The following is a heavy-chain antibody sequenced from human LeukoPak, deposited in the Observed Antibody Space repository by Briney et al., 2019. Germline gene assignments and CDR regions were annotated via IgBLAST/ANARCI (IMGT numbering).Heavy chain of an antibody. CDR2: ISYDGSNK. J-gene: IGHJ4*02. Sequence: GGSLRLSCAASGFTFSSYAMHWVRQAPGKGLEWVAVISYDGSNKYYADSMKGRFTISRDNSKNTLYLQMNSLRAEDTAVYYCARELIAVAAVGYFDYWGQGTLVTVSS. V-gene: IGHV3-30-3*01. CDR1: GFTFSSYA. D-gene: IGHD6-19*01. CDR3: ARELIAVAAVGYFDY.